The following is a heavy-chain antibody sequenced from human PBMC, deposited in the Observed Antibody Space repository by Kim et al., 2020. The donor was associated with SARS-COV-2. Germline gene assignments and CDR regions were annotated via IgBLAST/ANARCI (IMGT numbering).Heavy chain of an antibody. Sequence: ASVKVSCKASGYTFADFGLSWVRQAPGQGLEWMGWISAYNDDTKYGQKFQGRVTMTTDTSTSTAYIELRSLKSDDTAVYYCARPIESSGYWEFNYWSQGTLVTVSS. V-gene: IGHV1-18*01. CDR2: ISAYNDDT. CDR1: GYTFADFG. CDR3: ARPIESSGYWEFNY. J-gene: IGHJ4*02. D-gene: IGHD3-22*01.